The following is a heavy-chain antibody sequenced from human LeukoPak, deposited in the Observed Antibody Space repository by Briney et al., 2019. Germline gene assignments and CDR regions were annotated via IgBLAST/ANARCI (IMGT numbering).Heavy chain of an antibody. V-gene: IGHV1-3*01. Sequence: GASVKVSCKASGYTFTSYAMHWVRQAPGQRLEWMGWINAGNGNTKYSQKFQGRVTITRDTSTSTAYMELRSLKSDDTAVYYCARDERSYGAPDYWGQGTLVTVSS. CDR2: INAGNGNT. J-gene: IGHJ4*02. D-gene: IGHD4-17*01. CDR1: GYTFTSYA. CDR3: ARDERSYGAPDY.